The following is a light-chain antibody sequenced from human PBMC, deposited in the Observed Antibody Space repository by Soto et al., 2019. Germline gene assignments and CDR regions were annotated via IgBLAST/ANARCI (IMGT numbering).Light chain of an antibody. CDR2: GAS. Sequence: IVFAPSPRPPSFSPCERAPPPCRARQTISSNYLAWYQQRPGQAPRLLMYGASSRATGIPDRFSGSGSGTAFTLTISRLEPEDVAVYYCQQFASSPRTFGQGTKVNIK. CDR3: QQFASSPRT. J-gene: IGKJ1*01. V-gene: IGKV3-20*01. CDR1: QTISSNY.